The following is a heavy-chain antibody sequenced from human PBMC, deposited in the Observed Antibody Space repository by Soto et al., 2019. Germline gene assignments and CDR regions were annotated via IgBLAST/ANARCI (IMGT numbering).Heavy chain of an antibody. Sequence: QVQLVQSGAEVKKPGSSVKVSCKASGGTFSSYAISWVRQAPGQGLEWMGGIIPIFGTANYAQKFQGRVTVTSGESASTACMELRRLRAEDAAVYYCACGPVAYCGGDCYWGPYNWFDPGGQGTLVTVSS. V-gene: IGHV1-69*05. CDR1: GGTFSSYA. J-gene: IGHJ5*02. D-gene: IGHD2-21*02. CDR2: IIPIFGTA. CDR3: ACGPVAYCGGDCYWGPYNWFDP.